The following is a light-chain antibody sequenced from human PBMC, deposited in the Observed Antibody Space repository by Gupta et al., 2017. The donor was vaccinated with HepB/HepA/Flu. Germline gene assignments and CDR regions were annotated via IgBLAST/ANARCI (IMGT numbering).Light chain of an antibody. CDR2: LEGSGSY. CDR1: SGHSSYI. J-gene: IGLJ2*01. CDR3: ETWDSKV. V-gene: IGLV4-60*03. Sequence: QPVLTQSSSASASLGSSVKLTCTLSSGHSSYIIAWHQQQPGKAPRYLMKLEGSGSYNKGSGVPDRFSGSSSGADRYLTISNLQSEYEADYYCETWDSKVFGGGTKLTVL.